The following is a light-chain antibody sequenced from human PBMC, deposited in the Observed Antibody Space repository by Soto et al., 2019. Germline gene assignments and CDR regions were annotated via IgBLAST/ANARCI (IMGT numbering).Light chain of an antibody. CDR2: GAS. Sequence: IVLTQSPGTLSLSPGETATLSCRASQSVTTQLAWYQQKPGQAPRLLIYGASSRATGIPDRFSGSGSGTDFTLTISRLEPEDFAVYFCQQYVSIPLTFGGGTKVDIK. V-gene: IGKV3-20*01. CDR3: QQYVSIPLT. CDR1: QSVTTQ. J-gene: IGKJ4*01.